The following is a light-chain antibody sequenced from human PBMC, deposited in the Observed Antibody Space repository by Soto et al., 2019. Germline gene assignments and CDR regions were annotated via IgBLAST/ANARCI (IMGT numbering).Light chain of an antibody. CDR3: QQSYSTPMYT. V-gene: IGKV1-39*01. CDR1: QNINNF. Sequence: DIQMTQSPSSLSASVGERVTITCRASQNINNFLNWYQQRPGQAPKLLICGASSLQAGVPSRFSGSGSGREFSLTISSLQPEDFATYFCQQSYSTPMYTFGQGTKLEI. J-gene: IGKJ2*01. CDR2: GAS.